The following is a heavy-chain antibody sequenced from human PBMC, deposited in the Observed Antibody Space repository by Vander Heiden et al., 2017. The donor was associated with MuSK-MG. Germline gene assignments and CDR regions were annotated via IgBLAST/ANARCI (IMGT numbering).Heavy chain of an antibody. J-gene: IGHJ4*02. CDR1: GYSIRSGYS. CDR2: IYHSGDT. Sequence: QVQLQESGPGLVKPSVTLSLTCTVSGYSIRSGYSWGWIRQPPGKGLEWVATIYHSGDTYYNPSLRSRVTISVDTSKNQCSLRLDSVTATDTAVYYCASLRQVGGYWGQGTLVTVSS. V-gene: IGHV4-38-2*02. CDR3: ASLRQVGGY.